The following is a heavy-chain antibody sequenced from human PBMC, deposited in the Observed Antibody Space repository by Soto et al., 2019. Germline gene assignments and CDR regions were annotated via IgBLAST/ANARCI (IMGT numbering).Heavy chain of an antibody. CDR3: ARDYYDSSGYYYYYYGMDV. CDR1: GGTFSSYA. Sequence: QVQLVQSGAEVKKPGSSVKVSCKASGGTFSSYAISWVRQAPGQGLEWMGGLIPIFGTANYAQKFQGRVTISADESTSTAYMELSSLRSEDTAVYYCARDYYDSSGYYYYYYGMDVWGQGTTVTVSS. V-gene: IGHV1-69*01. D-gene: IGHD3-22*01. CDR2: LIPIFGTA. J-gene: IGHJ6*02.